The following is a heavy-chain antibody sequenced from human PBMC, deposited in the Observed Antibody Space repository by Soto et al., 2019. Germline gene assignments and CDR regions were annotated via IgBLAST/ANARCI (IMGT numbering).Heavy chain of an antibody. V-gene: IGHV4-31*03. J-gene: IGHJ6*03. CDR1: GCSISSGGYY. D-gene: IGHD3-9*01. Sequence: QVQLQESGPGLVEPSQTLALTCTVSGCSISSGGYYWSWIRPHPGQGLEWIGYLYYSGCTYYNPSLERRVTLSVDTSTNQSSLILSSVNAADTAVYYCARGHLNKYNDILTGYSTSYHLFLDVSGKGNTVTVSS. CDR2: LYYSGCT. CDR3: ARGHLNKYNDILTGYSTSYHLFLDV.